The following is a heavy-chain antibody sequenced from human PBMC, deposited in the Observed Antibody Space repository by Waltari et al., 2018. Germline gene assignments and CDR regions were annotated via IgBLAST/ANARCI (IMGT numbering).Heavy chain of an antibody. J-gene: IGHJ6*02. CDR1: VFPLSSFV. Sequence: QVQLVESGRGVFQPWRSLRLPCAASVFPLSSFVLHWVRQAQGKGLEWVAVISYNERNRYYVDSVKGRFTISRDNSNKMLYLQMNSLRVEDTAVYYCARDYCDRTNCHGMDVWGQGTTVTVSS. V-gene: IGHV3-30*19. CDR3: ARDYCDRTNCHGMDV. D-gene: IGHD3-22*01. CDR2: ISYNERNR.